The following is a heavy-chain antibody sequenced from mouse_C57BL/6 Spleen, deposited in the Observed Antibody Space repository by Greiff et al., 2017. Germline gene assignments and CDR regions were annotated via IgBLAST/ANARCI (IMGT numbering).Heavy chain of an antibody. CDR1: GYTFTSYW. Sequence: QVQLQQPGTELVKPGASVKLSCKASGYTFTSYWMHWVKQRPGQGLEWIGNINPSNGGTNYNEKFKSKDTLTVDKSSSTAYMQLSSLTSEDSAVYYCARQVYDGYYDYFDYWGQGTTLTVSS. D-gene: IGHD2-3*01. J-gene: IGHJ2*01. CDR2: INPSNGGT. CDR3: ARQVYDGYYDYFDY. V-gene: IGHV1-53*01.